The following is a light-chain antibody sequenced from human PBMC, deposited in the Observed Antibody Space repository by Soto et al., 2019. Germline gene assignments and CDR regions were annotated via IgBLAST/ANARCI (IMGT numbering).Light chain of an antibody. V-gene: IGLV2-14*01. CDR2: GVT. CDR1: SSDVGGYNY. CDR3: SSYTATRTYV. J-gene: IGLJ1*01. Sequence: QSALTQPASVSGSPGQSVTISCTGTSSDVGGYNYVSWYQQLPGEAPKLIIYGVTDCPSGVSNRFSGSKSGNTASLTVSGLQAEDEGDYYCSSYTATRTYVFGTGTKLTVL.